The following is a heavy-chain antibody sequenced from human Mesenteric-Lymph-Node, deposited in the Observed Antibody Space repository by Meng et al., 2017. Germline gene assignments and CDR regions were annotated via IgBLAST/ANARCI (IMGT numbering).Heavy chain of an antibody. V-gene: IGHV3-15*01. CDR3: TNQLLDY. Sequence: EAQLVESGGGLVKPGGSLRLSCAASGFTFSNAWMNWVRQAPGKGMEWVGRIKSKSDGGTADYAAPVKGRFTISRDESKNTLYLQMNSPKTEDTAVYYCTNQLLDYWGQGTLVTVSS. D-gene: IGHD1-26*01. CDR1: GFTFSNAW. J-gene: IGHJ4*02. CDR2: IKSKSDGGTA.